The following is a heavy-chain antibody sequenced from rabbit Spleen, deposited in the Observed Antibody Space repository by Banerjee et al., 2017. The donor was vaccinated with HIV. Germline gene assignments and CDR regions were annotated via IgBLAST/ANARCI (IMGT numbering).Heavy chain of an antibody. CDR2: IWSNGDT. D-gene: IGHD8-1*01. J-gene: IGHJ6*01. Sequence: QEQLVESGGGLVKPEGSLTLTCTASGFDISSYNMQWVRQAPGKGLEYIAFIWSNGDTGYATWVKGRFTISRTSTTVDLQMTSLTVADTATYFCARDTGSSFSSYGMDLWGQGTLVTVS. V-gene: IGHV1S37*01. CDR3: ARDTGSSFSSYGMDL. CDR1: GFDISSYN.